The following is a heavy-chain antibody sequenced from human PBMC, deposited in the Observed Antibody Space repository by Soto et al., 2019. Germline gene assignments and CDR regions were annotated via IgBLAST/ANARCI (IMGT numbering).Heavy chain of an antibody. D-gene: IGHD3-16*02. CDR1: GGSISSYY. V-gene: IGHV4-59*01. Sequence: SETLSLTCTVSGGSISSYYWSWIRQPPGKGLEWIGYIYYSGSTNYNPSLKSRVTISVDTSKNQFSLKLSSVTAADTAVYYCARWVITFGGVIVSGLDAFDIWGQGTMDTVSS. J-gene: IGHJ3*02. CDR3: ARWVITFGGVIVSGLDAFDI. CDR2: IYYSGST.